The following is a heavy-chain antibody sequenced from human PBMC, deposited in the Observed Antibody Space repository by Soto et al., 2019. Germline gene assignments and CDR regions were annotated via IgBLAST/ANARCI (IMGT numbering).Heavy chain of an antibody. CDR1: GYSFTSYW. V-gene: IGHV5-51*01. Sequence: PGESLKISCKGSGYSFTSYWIGWVRQMPGKGLEWMGIIYPGDSDTRYSPSFQGQVTISADKSSSTAYLQWSRLKALETAMYSCARALEGTIFGVAKPPPLYGMDVWGQGTTVTVSS. CDR3: ARALEGTIFGVAKPPPLYGMDV. CDR2: IYPGDSDT. J-gene: IGHJ6*02. D-gene: IGHD3-3*01.